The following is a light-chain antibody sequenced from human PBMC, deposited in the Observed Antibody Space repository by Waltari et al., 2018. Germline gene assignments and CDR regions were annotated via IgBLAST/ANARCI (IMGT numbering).Light chain of an antibody. V-gene: IGKV3-15*01. J-gene: IGKJ1*01. CDR1: QSVSIN. CDR2: SAS. CDR3: QQHNDWPRT. Sequence: EVVMTQSPATLSVSPGDRATLSCRASQSVSINLSWYQQKPGQAPRLLMYSASIRAAGIPARFSGSGSGTEFTLTISSLQSEDIAVYYCQQHNDWPRTFGQGTKVEI.